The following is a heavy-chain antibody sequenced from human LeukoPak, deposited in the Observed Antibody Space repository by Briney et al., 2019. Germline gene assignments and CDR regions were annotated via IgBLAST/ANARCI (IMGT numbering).Heavy chain of an antibody. D-gene: IGHD4-17*01. CDR3: AKDNEAYGDYVPDY. Sequence: QPGGSLRLSCVASGFTFSSYVMHWVRQAPGKGLEWVAVISFDGSNEYYADSVKGRFTISRDNSKNTLYLQMNSLRAEDTAVYYCAKDNEAYGDYVPDYWGQGTLVTVSS. CDR1: GFTFSSYV. J-gene: IGHJ4*02. V-gene: IGHV3-30*18. CDR2: ISFDGSNE.